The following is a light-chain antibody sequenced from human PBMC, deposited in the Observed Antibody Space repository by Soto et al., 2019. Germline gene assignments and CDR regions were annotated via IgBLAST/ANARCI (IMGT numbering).Light chain of an antibody. Sequence: EIVLTQSPGTLSLSPGEIATLSCSASQSVSGNYLTWYQHKPGQAPRLLIYDASTRATGIPDRFSGSGSGTDFTLTISRLEPEDFAVYYCQQHGTSPITFGQGTRLEIK. CDR1: QSVSGNY. CDR2: DAS. V-gene: IGKV3-20*01. CDR3: QQHGTSPIT. J-gene: IGKJ5*01.